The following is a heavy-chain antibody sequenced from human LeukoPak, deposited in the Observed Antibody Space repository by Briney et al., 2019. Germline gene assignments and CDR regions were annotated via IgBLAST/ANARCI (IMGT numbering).Heavy chain of an antibody. J-gene: IGHJ6*02. D-gene: IGHD3-22*01. CDR2: IIPIFGTA. CDR3: ARVRTGKYYYDSSGYYYYYYGMDV. CDR1: GGTFSSYA. V-gene: IGHV1-69*01. Sequence: ASVKVSCKASGGTFSSYAISWVRQAPGQGLEWMGGIIPIFGTANYAQKFQGRVTITADESTSTAYMELSSLRSEDTAVYYCARVRTGKYYYDSSGYYYYYYGMDVWGQGTTVTVSS.